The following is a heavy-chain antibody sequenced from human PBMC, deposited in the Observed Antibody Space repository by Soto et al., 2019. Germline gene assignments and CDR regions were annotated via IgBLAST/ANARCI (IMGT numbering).Heavy chain of an antibody. CDR3: ARDLPSLEVRSYGMDV. J-gene: IGHJ6*02. CDR1: RGTFRRLR. CDR2: ITPVFGTP. D-gene: IGHD3-10*01. Sequence: GASVKVSCQVSRGTFRRLRFSWGGQAPGQGLEWMGGITPVFGTPDYAQKFQGRVTVTADRSTNTAYMELSRLTSEDTAVYYCARDLPSLEVRSYGMDVWGQGTTVTVSS. V-gene: IGHV1-69*06.